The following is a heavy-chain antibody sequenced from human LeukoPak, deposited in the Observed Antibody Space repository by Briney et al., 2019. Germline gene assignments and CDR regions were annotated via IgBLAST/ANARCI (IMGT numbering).Heavy chain of an antibody. CDR1: GYTFTTYG. D-gene: IGHD5-18*01. Sequence: ASVKVSCKASGYTFTTYGISWVRQAPGQGLEWVGWIGPDSGSTNYAQKLQGRVTMTTDASTSTAYMELRSLGSDDTAVYYCSGGGYMYGYDYWGQGTLVTVSS. V-gene: IGHV1-18*01. CDR2: IGPDSGST. CDR3: SGGGYMYGYDY. J-gene: IGHJ4*02.